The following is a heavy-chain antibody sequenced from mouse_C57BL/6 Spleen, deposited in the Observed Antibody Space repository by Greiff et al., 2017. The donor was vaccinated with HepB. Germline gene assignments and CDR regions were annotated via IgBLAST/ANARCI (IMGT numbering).Heavy chain of an antibody. V-gene: IGHV1-82*01. CDR1: GYAFSSSW. CDR2: IYPGDGDT. CDR3: AGAGLRDWYFDV. D-gene: IGHD2-4*01. Sequence: QVQLQQSGPELVKPGASVKISCKASGYAFSSSWMNWVKQRPGKGLEWIGRIYPGDGDTNYNGKFKGKATLTADKSSSTAYMQLSSLTSEDSAVYFCAGAGLRDWYFDVWGTGTTVTVSS. J-gene: IGHJ1*03.